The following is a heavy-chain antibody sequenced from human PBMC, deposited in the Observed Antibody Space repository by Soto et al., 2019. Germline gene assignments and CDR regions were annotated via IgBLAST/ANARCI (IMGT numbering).Heavy chain of an antibody. CDR3: AREQPSSGADY. D-gene: IGHD3-10*01. Sequence: SETLSLTCTVSGGSISSGGYYSSWIRQHPGKGLEWIGYIYYSGSTYYNPSLKSRVTISVDTSKNQFSLKLSSVTAADTAVYYCAREQPSSGADYWGQGTLVTVSS. V-gene: IGHV4-31*03. CDR1: GGSISSGGYY. J-gene: IGHJ4*02. CDR2: IYYSGST.